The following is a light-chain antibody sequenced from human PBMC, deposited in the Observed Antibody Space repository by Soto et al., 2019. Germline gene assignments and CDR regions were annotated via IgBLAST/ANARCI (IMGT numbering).Light chain of an antibody. CDR1: QSVSNDF. J-gene: IGKJ1*01. CDR2: GAS. Sequence: IVLPQSPGILSSSPGETATLSCGASQSVSNDFLAWYQQKPGQAPRPLIYGASARATDVPDRFSGSGSGADFTLSISRLEPEDFAVYYCQQYGSSPPRTFGQGTKVDIK. CDR3: QQYGSSPPRT. V-gene: IGKV3-20*01.